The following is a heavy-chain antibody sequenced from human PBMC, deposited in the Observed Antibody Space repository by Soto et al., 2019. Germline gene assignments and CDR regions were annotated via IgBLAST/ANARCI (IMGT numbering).Heavy chain of an antibody. Sequence: PGGSLRLSCAASGFTFSSYGMHWVRQAPGKGLEWVAVISYDGSNKYYADSVKGRFTISRDNSKNTLYLQMNSLRAEDTAVYYCAKGPRKDVLVRGFDYRGQGTLVTVSS. CDR1: GFTFSSYG. V-gene: IGHV3-30*18. CDR3: AKGPRKDVLVRGFDY. D-gene: IGHD2-15*01. CDR2: ISYDGSNK. J-gene: IGHJ4*02.